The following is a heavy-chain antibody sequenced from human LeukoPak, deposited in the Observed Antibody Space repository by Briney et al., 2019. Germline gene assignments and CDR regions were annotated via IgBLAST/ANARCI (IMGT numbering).Heavy chain of an antibody. V-gene: IGHV3-23*01. CDR2: ISVNGGST. CDR1: GSTFSSYA. D-gene: IGHD3-10*01. CDR3: AKDGPSYGSGTYRGDY. Sequence: PGGSLRLSCAASGSTFSSYAMTWVRQAPGKGLEWVSSISVNGGSTYYADSVKGRFTISRDNSKNTLYLQMNSLRAEDTAVYYCAKDGPSYGSGTYRGDYWGQGTLVTVSS. J-gene: IGHJ4*02.